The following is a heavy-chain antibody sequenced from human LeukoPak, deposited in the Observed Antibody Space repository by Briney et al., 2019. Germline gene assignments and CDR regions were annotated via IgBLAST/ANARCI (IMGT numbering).Heavy chain of an antibody. CDR3: ASPPAAAGLDY. D-gene: IGHD6-13*01. CDR1: GFTFSSYA. CDR2: IYYSGST. Sequence: GSLRLSCAASGFTFSSYAMSWIRQPPGKGLEWIGSIYYSGSTYYNPSLKSRVTISVDTSKNQFSLKLSSVTAADTAVYYCASPPAAAGLDYWGQGTLVTVSS. J-gene: IGHJ4*02. V-gene: IGHV4-39*01.